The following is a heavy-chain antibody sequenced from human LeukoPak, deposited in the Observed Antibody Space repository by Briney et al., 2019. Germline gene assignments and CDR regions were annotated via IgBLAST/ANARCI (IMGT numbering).Heavy chain of an antibody. Sequence: GGSLRLSCEASGSSFDTYAYHWVRQAPGKGLEWVAVISFDGSLQYYTDSVKGRFTISRDISTNTLYLQMNSLRPEDTAVYYCARGHLRIAALIDYWGQGTLVSVSS. CDR2: ISFDGSLQ. V-gene: IGHV3-30*04. CDR3: ARGHLRIAALIDY. CDR1: GSSFDTYA. D-gene: IGHD6-6*01. J-gene: IGHJ4*02.